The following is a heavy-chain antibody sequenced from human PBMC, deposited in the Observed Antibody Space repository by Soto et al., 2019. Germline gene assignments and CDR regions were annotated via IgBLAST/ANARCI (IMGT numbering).Heavy chain of an antibody. V-gene: IGHV5-51*04. CDR2: ISPGDSDT. D-gene: IGHD3-10*01. CDR1: GYSFTSYW. J-gene: IGHJ4*02. Sequence: EVQLVQSGAEVKKPGESLKISCKGSGYSFTSYWIGWVRQMPGKGLEWMGIISPGDSDTRYSPSFQGQVTISADKPITSAYLQWSTRKASDTAMYFCARRIYGSGSPPRPDYFDYWGQGTLVTFSS. CDR3: ARRIYGSGSPPRPDYFDY.